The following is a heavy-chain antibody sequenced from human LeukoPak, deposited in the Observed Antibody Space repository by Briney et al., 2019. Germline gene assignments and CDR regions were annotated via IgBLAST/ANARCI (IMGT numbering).Heavy chain of an antibody. CDR3: AKRGGSWSPFDD. J-gene: IGHJ4*02. CDR2: ISGTGGST. D-gene: IGHD2-15*01. V-gene: IGHV3-23*01. CDR1: GFTFRSYA. Sequence: GGSLRLSCAASGFTFRSYAMSWVRQAPGKGLEWVSGISGTGGSTYYADSVKGRFTISRDNSKNTLYLQMNSLRVEDTAVYYCAKRGGSWSPFDDWGQGTLVTVSS.